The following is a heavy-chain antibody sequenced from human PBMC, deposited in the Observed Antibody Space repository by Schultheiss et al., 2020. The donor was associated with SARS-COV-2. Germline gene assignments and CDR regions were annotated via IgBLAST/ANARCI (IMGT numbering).Heavy chain of an antibody. V-gene: IGHV3-33*01. CDR1: GFIFRNYG. J-gene: IGHJ6*02. Sequence: GGSLRLSCAASGFIFRNYGIHWVRQAPGKGLEWVAVIWFDENDKYYADSVKGRFTISRDNSKNTLHLQMNSLRAEDTAVYYCARDTHYDSWSGYYTDYYYYGMDVWGQGTTVTVSS. CDR3: ARDTHYDSWSGYYTDYYYYGMDV. D-gene: IGHD3-3*01. CDR2: IWFDENDK.